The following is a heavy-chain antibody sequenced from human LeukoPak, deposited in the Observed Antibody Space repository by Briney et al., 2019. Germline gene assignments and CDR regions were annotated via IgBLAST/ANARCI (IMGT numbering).Heavy chain of an antibody. J-gene: IGHJ4*02. Sequence: SETLSLTCTVSGGSISSYYWSWIRQPPGEGLEWIGYIYYSGSTNYNPSLKSRVTISVDTSKNQFSLKLSSVTAADTAVYYCARDEMNGFLDYWGQGTLVTVSS. CDR3: ARDEMNGFLDY. CDR2: IYYSGST. V-gene: IGHV4-59*01. CDR1: GGSISSYY. D-gene: IGHD3-3*01.